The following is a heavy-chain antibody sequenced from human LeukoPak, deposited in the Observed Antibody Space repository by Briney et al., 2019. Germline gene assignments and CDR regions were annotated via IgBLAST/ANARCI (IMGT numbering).Heavy chain of an antibody. CDR3: AKYCISSSGCGGSSHFYGMDV. CDR1: GFTFSSYA. J-gene: IGHJ6*02. V-gene: IGHV3-23*02. CDR2: ISASGGST. D-gene: IGHD6-19*01. Sequence: PGGSLRLSCADSGFTFSSYALSWVRQARGKGLEWVSAISASGGSTYYEDPVKGRFTIARDNSNNRLYLQMNSLRAEDTAVYYCAKYCISSSGCGGSSHFYGMDVWGQGTTVTVPS.